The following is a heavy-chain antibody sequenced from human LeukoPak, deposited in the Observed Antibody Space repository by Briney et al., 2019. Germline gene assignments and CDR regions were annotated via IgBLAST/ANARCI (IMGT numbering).Heavy chain of an antibody. J-gene: IGHJ4*02. D-gene: IGHD3-22*01. Sequence: ASVKVSCKASGYTFTSYYMHWVRQAPGQGLEWMGWINPNSGGTNYAQKFQGRVTMTRDTSISTAYMELSRLRSDDTAVYYCARDGSSGYYDSSGFPDYWGQGTLVTVSS. CDR3: ARDGSSGYYDSSGFPDY. CDR1: GYTFTSYY. V-gene: IGHV1-2*02. CDR2: INPNSGGT.